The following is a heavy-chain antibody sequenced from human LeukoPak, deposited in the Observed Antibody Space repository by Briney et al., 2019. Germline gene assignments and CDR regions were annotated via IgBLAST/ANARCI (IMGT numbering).Heavy chain of an antibody. D-gene: IGHD3-3*01. V-gene: IGHV4-34*01. CDR3: ASLRFLEWLFPFGYYYMDV. Sequence: SETLSLTCAVYGGSFSGYYWSWIRQPPGKGLEWIGEINHSGSTNYNPSLKSRVTISVDTSKNQFFLKLSSVTAADTAVYYCASLRFLEWLFPFGYYYMDVWGKGTTVTVSS. J-gene: IGHJ6*03. CDR1: GGSFSGYY. CDR2: INHSGST.